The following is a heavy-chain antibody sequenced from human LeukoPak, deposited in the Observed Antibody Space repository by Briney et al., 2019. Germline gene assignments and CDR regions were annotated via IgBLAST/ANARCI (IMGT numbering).Heavy chain of an antibody. Sequence: ASVKVSCKASGYTFTSYDINWVRQATGQGLEWTGWMNPNSGNTGYAQKFQGRVAMTRNTSISTAYMELSSLRSEDTAVYYCARAHYDYVWGSYRLEYYFDYWGQGTLVTVSS. D-gene: IGHD3-16*02. V-gene: IGHV1-8*01. CDR3: ARAHYDYVWGSYRLEYYFDY. CDR2: MNPNSGNT. CDR1: GYTFTSYD. J-gene: IGHJ4*02.